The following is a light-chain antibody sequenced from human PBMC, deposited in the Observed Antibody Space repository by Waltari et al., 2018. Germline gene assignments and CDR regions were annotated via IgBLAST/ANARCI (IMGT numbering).Light chain of an antibody. J-gene: IGLJ3*02. CDR3: QTGGHGNWG. CDR2: VNRDGSH. Sequence: QLVVTQSPSASAPLGASVKLTCTLSSGHSSNIVAWLQQRPEKGPRSFMKVNRDGSHIKGADIPVRCSGSSCGAESYLTISSLQPDDEADYYCQTGGHGNWGFGGGTTMTVL. V-gene: IGLV4-69*01. CDR1: SGHSSNI.